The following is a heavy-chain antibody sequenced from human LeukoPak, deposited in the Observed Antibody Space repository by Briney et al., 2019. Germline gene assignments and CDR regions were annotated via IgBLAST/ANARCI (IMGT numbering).Heavy chain of an antibody. CDR3: ARRYYDILTGSTPGWFDP. D-gene: IGHD3-9*01. CDR2: IYYSGST. CDR1: GGSISSGDYY. Sequence: SETLSLTCTVSGGSISSGDYYWSWIRQPPGKGLEWIGYIYYSGSTSYNPSLKSRVTILVDTSKNQFSLKLSSMTAADTAVYYCARRYYDILTGSTPGWFDPWGQGTLVTVSS. J-gene: IGHJ5*02. V-gene: IGHV4-30-4*08.